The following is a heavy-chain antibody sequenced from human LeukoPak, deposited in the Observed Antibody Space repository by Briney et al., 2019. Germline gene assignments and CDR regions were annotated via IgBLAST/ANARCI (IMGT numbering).Heavy chain of an antibody. J-gene: IGHJ4*02. CDR1: GFTFSTYA. D-gene: IGHD5-24*01. CDR2: ISYDGSNK. CDR3: ARDGDGYKSPYVAL. Sequence: GGSLRLSCSASGFTFSTYAMHWVRQAPGKGLEWVSDISYDGSNKYYADSVKGRFTISRDNSKNTLYLQMNSLRAEDTAVYYCARDGDGYKSPYVALWSQGTLVSVPS. V-gene: IGHV3-30-3*01.